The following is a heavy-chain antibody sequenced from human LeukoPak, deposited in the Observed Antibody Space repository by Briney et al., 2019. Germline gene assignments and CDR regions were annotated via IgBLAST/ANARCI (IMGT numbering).Heavy chain of an antibody. V-gene: IGHV3-48*04. CDR3: ARVDTKSYGSAYMDV. J-gene: IGHJ6*03. D-gene: IGHD3-10*01. CDR2: ISFTSGTI. Sequence: GGSLRLSCAASGLSFSRSSINWVRQAPGKGLEWVSYISFTSGTIYYADSVKGRFTVSRDNAKNSSFLQLDVLRAEDTAVYYCARVDTKSYGSAYMDVWGSGTTVTVSS. CDR1: GLSFSRSS.